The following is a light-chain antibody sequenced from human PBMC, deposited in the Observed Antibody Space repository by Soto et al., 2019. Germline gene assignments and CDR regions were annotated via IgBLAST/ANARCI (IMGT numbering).Light chain of an antibody. CDR3: AAWDDSLNGPV. Sequence: QSVLTQPPSVSAAPRQRVTISCSGSNSNIGNNAVNWYQQVPGKAPKLLIHFDDRVASGISDRFSGSKSGTSASLAISGLQSEDEADYYCAAWDDSLNGPVFGGGTKLTVL. V-gene: IGLV1-36*01. CDR1: NSNIGNNA. J-gene: IGLJ3*02. CDR2: FDD.